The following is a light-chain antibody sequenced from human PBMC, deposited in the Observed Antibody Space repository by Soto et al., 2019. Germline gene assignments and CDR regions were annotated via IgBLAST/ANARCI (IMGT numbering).Light chain of an antibody. V-gene: IGKV3-20*01. CDR1: QSFSSSY. J-gene: IGKJ1*01. CDR2: GAS. Sequence: EVVLTQSPGTLSLSPGERATLSCRASQSFSSSYLAWYQQKPGQAPRLLIYGASNRATGIPDRFSGSGSGTDFTLTISRLEPEDLAVYYCQQYGSSSWTFGQGTKVEIK. CDR3: QQYGSSSWT.